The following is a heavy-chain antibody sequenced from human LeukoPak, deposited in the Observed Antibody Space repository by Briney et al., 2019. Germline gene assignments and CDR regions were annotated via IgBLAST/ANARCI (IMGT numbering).Heavy chain of an antibody. CDR1: GYTFTGYY. V-gene: IGHV1-2*06. CDR2: INPNSGGT. CDR3: ARDPVIAAAGTTHDY. Sequence: ASVKVSCKASGYTFTGYYMQWVRQAPGQGLEWMGRINPNSGGTNYAQKFQGRVTMTRDTSISTAYMELSRLRSDDTAVYYCARDPVIAAAGTTHDYWGQGTLVTVSS. D-gene: IGHD6-13*01. J-gene: IGHJ4*02.